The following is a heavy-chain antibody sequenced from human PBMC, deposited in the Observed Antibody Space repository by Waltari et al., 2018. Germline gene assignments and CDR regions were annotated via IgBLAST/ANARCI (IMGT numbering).Heavy chain of an antibody. V-gene: IGHV4-34*02. D-gene: IGHD3-10*01. CDR2: ANYTGGA. J-gene: IGHJ4*02. CDR1: GGSLMGYY. CDR3: ARGGITRVFGY. Sequence: QVQLQQWGAGLLKPSETLSLTCAVYGGSLMGYYWTWIRQTPGKGLEWIGEANYTGGANYHPYLKGRVTIAVDTSKMQFSLKLRSLTAAATAMYFCARGGITRVFGYWGQGTLVTVS.